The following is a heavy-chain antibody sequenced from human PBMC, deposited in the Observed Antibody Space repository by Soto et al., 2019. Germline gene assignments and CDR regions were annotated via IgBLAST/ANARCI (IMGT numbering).Heavy chain of an antibody. J-gene: IGHJ4*02. CDR1: GFTFSSYA. Sequence: GGSLRLSCAASGFTFSSYAMSWVRQAPGKGLEWVSAISGSGGSTYYADSVKGRFTISRDNSKNTLYLQMNSLRAEDTAVYYWAKDYDAITMNHPPFRPYFDYWGQGTLVTVSS. V-gene: IGHV3-23*01. CDR2: ISGSGGST. CDR3: AKDYDAITMNHPPFRPYFDY. D-gene: IGHD3-22*01.